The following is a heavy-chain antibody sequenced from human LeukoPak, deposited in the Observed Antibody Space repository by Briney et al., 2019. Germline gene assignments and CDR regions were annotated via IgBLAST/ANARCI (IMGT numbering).Heavy chain of an antibody. CDR1: GGSFSGYY. CDR2: INHSGST. J-gene: IGHJ6*02. D-gene: IGHD2-2*01. CDR3: ARGPQRYCSSTSRYYYYYGMDV. V-gene: IGHV4-34*01. Sequence: SETLSLTCAVYGGSFSGYYWSWIRQPPGKGLEWIGEINHSGSTNYNPSLKSRVTISVDTSKNQFSLKLSSVTAADTAVYYCARGPQRYCSSTSRYYYYYGMDVWGQGTTVTVSS.